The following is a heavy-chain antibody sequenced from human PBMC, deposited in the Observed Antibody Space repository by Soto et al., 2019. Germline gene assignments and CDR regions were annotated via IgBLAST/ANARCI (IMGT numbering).Heavy chain of an antibody. D-gene: IGHD2-2*01. CDR2: ISYDGSNK. CDR1: GFTFSSYG. CDR3: AKVHCISTSCSSPAFDY. Sequence: PGGSLRLSCAASGFTFSSYGMHWVRQAPGKGLEWVAVISYDGSNKYYAGSVKGRFTISRDNSKNTLYLQMNSLRAEDTAVYYCAKVHCISTSCSSPAFDYWGQGTLVTVSS. V-gene: IGHV3-30*18. J-gene: IGHJ4*02.